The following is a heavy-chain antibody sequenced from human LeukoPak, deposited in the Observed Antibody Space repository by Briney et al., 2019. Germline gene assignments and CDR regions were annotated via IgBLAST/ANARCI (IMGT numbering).Heavy chain of an antibody. J-gene: IGHJ4*01. Sequence: PGGSLRLSCGASGFMFSNYVMNWVRQAPGKGLEWVSTISIGGGTTFYADSVKGRFTISRDNTKNTLHLQMNSLRAEDTAVYYCARSQLRYITKSNYYSDYWGQGALVIVSS. V-gene: IGHV3-23*01. D-gene: IGHD2-2*01. CDR2: ISIGGGTT. CDR1: GFMFSNYV. CDR3: ARSQLRYITKSNYYSDY.